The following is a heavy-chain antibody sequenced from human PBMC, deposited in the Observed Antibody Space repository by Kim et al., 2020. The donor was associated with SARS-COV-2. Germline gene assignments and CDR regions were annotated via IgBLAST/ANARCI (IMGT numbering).Heavy chain of an antibody. Sequence: LKSRVTISVDTAKNQFSLKLSSVTAADTAVYYCARGRGSRYGDYLYYFDYWGQGTLVTVSS. D-gene: IGHD4-17*01. CDR3: ARGRGSRYGDYLYYFDY. V-gene: IGHV4-34*01. J-gene: IGHJ4*02.